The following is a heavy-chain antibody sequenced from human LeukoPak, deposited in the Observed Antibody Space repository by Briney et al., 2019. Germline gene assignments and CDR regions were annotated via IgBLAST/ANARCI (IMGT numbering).Heavy chain of an antibody. CDR3: ARDNSVRDEAWWFNP. CDR2: ISAYNGNT. Sequence: ASVKVTCKASGYTFTSYGISWVRQAPGQGLEWMGWISAYNGNTNYALQLQGRVTMTTDTSTSTAYMELRSLRSDDTAVYYCARDNSVRDEAWWFNPWGQGTLVTVSS. CDR1: GYTFTSYG. D-gene: IGHD5-24*01. J-gene: IGHJ5*02. V-gene: IGHV1-18*01.